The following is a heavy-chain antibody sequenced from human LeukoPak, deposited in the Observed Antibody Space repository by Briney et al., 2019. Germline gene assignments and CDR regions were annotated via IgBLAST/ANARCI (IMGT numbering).Heavy chain of an antibody. CDR2: IYYSGST. V-gene: IGHV4-30-4*07. D-gene: IGHD3-22*01. CDR1: GGSISSGGYS. CDR3: ARSPPYYYDSSGRLIPYYYYYYMDV. J-gene: IGHJ6*03. Sequence: SETLSLTCAVSGGSISSGGYSWSWIRQPPGKGLEWIGYIYYSGSTYYNPSLKSRVTISVDTSKNQFSLKLSSVTAADTAVYYCARSPPYYYDSSGRLIPYYYYYYMDVWGKGTTVTVSS.